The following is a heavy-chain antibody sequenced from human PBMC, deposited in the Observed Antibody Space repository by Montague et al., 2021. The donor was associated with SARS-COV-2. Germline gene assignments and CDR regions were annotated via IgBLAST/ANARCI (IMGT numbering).Heavy chain of an antibody. CDR2: IYHSGTT. CDR3: ARRHIVASNRALDY. V-gene: IGHV4-38-2*02. D-gene: IGHD2-21*01. CDR1: GDSITNNYY. J-gene: IGHJ4*02. Sequence: SETLSLTCTVSGDSITNNYYWGWIRQPPGKGLEWIGTIYHSGTTYYNPSLKSRVTISVGTSNNQFSLQLTSVTAADTAVYYCARRHIVASNRALDYWGQGTLVTVSS.